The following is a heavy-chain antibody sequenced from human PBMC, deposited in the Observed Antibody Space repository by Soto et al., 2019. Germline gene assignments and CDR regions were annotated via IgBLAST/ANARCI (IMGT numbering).Heavy chain of an antibody. D-gene: IGHD6-13*01. J-gene: IGHJ4*02. CDR2: ISYDGSNK. CDR1: GFTFSSYA. V-gene: IGHV3-30-3*01. Sequence: GGSLRLSCAASGFTFSSYAMHWVRQAPGKGLEWVAVISYDGSNKYYADSVKGRFTISRDNSKNTLYLQMNSLRAEDTAVYYCARDLRYSSSWYGGNFDYWGQGTLVTVSS. CDR3: ARDLRYSSSWYGGNFDY.